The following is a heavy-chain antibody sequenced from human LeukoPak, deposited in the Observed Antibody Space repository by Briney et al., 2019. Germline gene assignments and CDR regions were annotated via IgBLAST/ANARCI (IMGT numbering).Heavy chain of an antibody. D-gene: IGHD3-10*01. CDR1: GGSISSSSYY. Sequence: RPSETLSLTCTVSGGSISSSSYYWGWIRQPPGKGLEWIGSIYYSGSTYYNPSLKSRVTISVDTSKNQFSLKLSSVTAADTAVYYCARGLGSFDPWGQGTLVTVSS. CDR3: ARGLGSFDP. CDR2: IYYSGST. J-gene: IGHJ5*02. V-gene: IGHV4-39*07.